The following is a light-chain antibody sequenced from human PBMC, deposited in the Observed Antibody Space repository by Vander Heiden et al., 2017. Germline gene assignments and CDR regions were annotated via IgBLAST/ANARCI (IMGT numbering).Light chain of an antibody. Sequence: EIVMTQSPLSLPVTPGEPASISCRSSQSLLHSNGYNYLDWYLQKPGQSPQLLIYLGSNRASGVPDRFSGSGSGTDFTLKISRVEAEDVGLYYCMQALQTRVTFGQGTRLEIK. CDR1: QSLLHSNGYNY. CDR2: LGS. CDR3: MQALQTRVT. V-gene: IGKV2-28*01. J-gene: IGKJ5*01.